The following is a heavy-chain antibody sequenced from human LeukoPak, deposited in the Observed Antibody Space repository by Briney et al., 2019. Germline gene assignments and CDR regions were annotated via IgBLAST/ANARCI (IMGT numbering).Heavy chain of an antibody. V-gene: IGHV5-51*01. D-gene: IGHD3-3*01. Sequence: GESLKISCKGSGYSFTSYWIGWVRQMPGKGLEWMGIIYPGDSDTRYSPSFQGQVTISADKSISTAYLQWSSLKASDTAMYYCARRYDFWSGSSYYFDYWGQGTLVTVSS. CDR1: GYSFTSYW. J-gene: IGHJ4*02. CDR2: IYPGDSDT. CDR3: ARRYDFWSGSSYYFDY.